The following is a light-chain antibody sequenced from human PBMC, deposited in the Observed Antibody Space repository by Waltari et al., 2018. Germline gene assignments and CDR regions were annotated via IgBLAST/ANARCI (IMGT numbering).Light chain of an antibody. CDR1: QSVGSN. V-gene: IGKV3-15*01. Sequence: ETVMTQSPATLSVSPGETATLSCRASQSVGSNLAWYQQKPGQAPRLLIYGASTRATGIPAKFSGSGSGTEFTLTISSLQSEDFAVYYCQQCNNWPPWTFGQGTKVEI. CDR3: QQCNNWPPWT. J-gene: IGKJ1*01. CDR2: GAS.